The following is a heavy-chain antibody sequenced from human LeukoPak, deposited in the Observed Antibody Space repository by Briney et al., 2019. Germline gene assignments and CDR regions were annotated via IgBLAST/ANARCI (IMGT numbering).Heavy chain of an antibody. J-gene: IGHJ3*02. D-gene: IGHD4/OR15-4a*01. CDR1: GYTFTSYD. V-gene: IGHV1-8*01. CDR2: MNPNSGNT. CDR3: ARAEPDYADAFDI. Sequence: ASVKVSCKASGYTFTSYDINWVRQATGQGLEWMGWMNPNSGNTGYAQKFQGRVTMTRNTSISTAYMELSSLRSEDTTEYYCARAEPDYADAFDIWGQGTMVTVSS.